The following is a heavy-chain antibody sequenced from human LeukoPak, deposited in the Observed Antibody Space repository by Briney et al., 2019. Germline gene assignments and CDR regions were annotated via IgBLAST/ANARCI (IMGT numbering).Heavy chain of an antibody. CDR3: ARVKKVDTSIDY. V-gene: IGHV4-39*01. CDR1: GGSISSSSYY. J-gene: IGHJ4*02. CDR2: IYYTGST. Sequence: SETLSLTCTVSGGSISSSSYYWGWIRQPPGKGLEWIGNIYYTGSTYYSPPLKSRVTVSKNTSKNQFSLKLSSVTAADTAVYYCARVKKVDTSIDYWGQGTLVTVSS. D-gene: IGHD5-18*01.